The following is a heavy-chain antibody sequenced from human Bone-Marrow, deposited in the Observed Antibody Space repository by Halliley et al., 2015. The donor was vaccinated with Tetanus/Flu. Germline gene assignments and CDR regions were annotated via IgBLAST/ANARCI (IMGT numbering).Heavy chain of an antibody. Sequence: WMGIIFPGDSDTKYSPSSQGQVTLSADKSISIAYLQWSSLRASDTAMYYCATFEYSSSDFDYWGQGTPVTVSS. CDR3: ATFEYSSSDFDY. V-gene: IGHV5-51*01. CDR2: IFPGDSDT. J-gene: IGHJ4*02. D-gene: IGHD6-13*01.